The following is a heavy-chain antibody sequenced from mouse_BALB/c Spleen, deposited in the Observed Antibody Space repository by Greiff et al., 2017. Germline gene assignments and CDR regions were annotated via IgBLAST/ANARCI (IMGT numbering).Heavy chain of an antibody. J-gene: IGHJ4*01. D-gene: IGHD1-1*01. V-gene: IGHV5-17*02. CDR2: ISSGSSTI. CDR3: ARHGEYYYGSSYGYYAMDY. CDR1: GFTFSSFG. Sequence: EVQRVESGGGLVQPGGSRKLSCAASGFTFSSFGMHWVRQAPEKGLEWVAYISSGSSTIYYADTVKGRFTISRDNPKNTLFLQMTSLRSEDTAMYYCARHGEYYYGSSYGYYAMDYWGQGTSVTVSS.